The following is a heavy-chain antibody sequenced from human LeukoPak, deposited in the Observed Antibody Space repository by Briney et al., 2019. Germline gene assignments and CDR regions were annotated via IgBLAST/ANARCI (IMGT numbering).Heavy chain of an antibody. D-gene: IGHD1-14*01. J-gene: IGHJ4*02. CDR2: IGANNGNT. CDR1: GYNFVIYG. Sequence: ASVKVSCKTSGYNFVIYGISWVRQAPGQGLEWMGRIGANNGNTNYAQKYQVRVTVTADTSTSTAYMELRSLRSDDTAVYYCARDLDNRNDMYYLDWWGQGTLVTVSS. CDR3: ARDLDNRNDMYYLDW. V-gene: IGHV1-18*01.